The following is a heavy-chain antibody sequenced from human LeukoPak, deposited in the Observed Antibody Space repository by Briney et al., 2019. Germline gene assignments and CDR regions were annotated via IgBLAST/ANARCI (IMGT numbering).Heavy chain of an antibody. D-gene: IGHD6-13*01. J-gene: IGHJ4*02. CDR1: GDSVSSNSTA. CDR3: ARVNFGSSWYIDY. Sequence: SQTLSLTCAISGDSVSSNSTAWNWIRQSPSRGLKWLGRTYYRSKWYHDYAVSVKSRITINPDTSKNQFSLQLNSVTPEDTAVYYCARVNFGSSWYIDYWGQGTLVTVSS. V-gene: IGHV6-1*01. CDR2: TYYRSKWYH.